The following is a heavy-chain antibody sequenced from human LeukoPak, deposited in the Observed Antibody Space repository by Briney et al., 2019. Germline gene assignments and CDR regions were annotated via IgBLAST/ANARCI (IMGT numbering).Heavy chain of an antibody. Sequence: ASVKVSCKASGYTFTSYYMHWVRQAPGQGLEWMGIINPSGGSTSYAQKFQGRVTMTRDTSTSTVYMELSSLRSEDTAMYYCARDIHFGYYDSSGLLGNWGQGTLVTVSS. J-gene: IGHJ4*02. V-gene: IGHV1-46*01. CDR1: GYTFTSYY. CDR2: INPSGGST. CDR3: ARDIHFGYYDSSGLLGN. D-gene: IGHD3-22*01.